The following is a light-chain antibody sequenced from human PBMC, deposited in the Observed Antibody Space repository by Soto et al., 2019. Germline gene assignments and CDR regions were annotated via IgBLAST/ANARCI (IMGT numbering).Light chain of an antibody. CDR2: GAS. J-gene: IGKJ4*01. CDR3: QQYGSSPPPT. CDR1: QSVSSSY. Sequence: EIVLTQSPGTLSLSPVERATLSCRASQSVSSSYLAWYQQKPGQAPRLLIYGASSRATGIPDRFSGSGSGTDFTLTISRLEPEDFAVYYCQQYGSSPPPTFGGGTKVEIK. V-gene: IGKV3-20*01.